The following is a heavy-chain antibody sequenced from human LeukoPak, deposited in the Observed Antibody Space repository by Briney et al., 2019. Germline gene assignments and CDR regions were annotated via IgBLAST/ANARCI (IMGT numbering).Heavy chain of an antibody. V-gene: IGHV3-21*01. J-gene: IGHJ4*02. D-gene: IGHD3-9*01. CDR2: TSSSSSYI. CDR1: GFTVSSND. CDR3: ARADTSDILTGYSDY. Sequence: GGSLRLSCAASGFTVSSNDMNWVRQAPGKGLEWVSSTSSSSSYIYYAYSVKGRFTISRDNAKKSLYLQMNRLRAEDTAVYFCARADTSDILTGYSDYWGQGTLVTVSS.